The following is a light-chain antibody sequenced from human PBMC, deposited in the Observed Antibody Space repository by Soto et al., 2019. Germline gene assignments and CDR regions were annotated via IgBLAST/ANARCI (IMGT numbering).Light chain of an antibody. CDR2: DGS. Sequence: DIQMTQSPSSLSASVGDRVTITCQASQDISKYVNWYQQKPGTAPKLLIYDGSNVQLGVPSRFSVSGSGTHFTFTINSLRPEDIATYYCQQFHSQPLSFGGGTKVEIK. J-gene: IGKJ4*01. V-gene: IGKV1-33*01. CDR3: QQFHSQPLS. CDR1: QDISKY.